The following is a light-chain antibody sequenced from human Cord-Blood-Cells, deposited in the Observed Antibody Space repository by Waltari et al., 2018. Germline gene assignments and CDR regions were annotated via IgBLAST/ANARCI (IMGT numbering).Light chain of an antibody. Sequence: QSALTQPASVSGSPGQWITISCTGTSSDVGGFNDVSWYQQHPGKAPKLMIYDVSNRPSGVSNRFSGTKTGTPASLTSSVLEAEDEADYCCSSYTSSSTWVFGGGTKLTVL. CDR3: SSYTSSSTWV. CDR1: SSDVGGFND. V-gene: IGLV2-14*03. J-gene: IGLJ3*02. CDR2: DVS.